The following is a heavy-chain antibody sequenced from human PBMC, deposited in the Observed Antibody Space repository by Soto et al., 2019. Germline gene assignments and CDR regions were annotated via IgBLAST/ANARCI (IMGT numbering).Heavy chain of an antibody. Sequence: LSLTCAVSGYSISSGYYWGWIRQPPGKGLEWIGSIYHSGSTYYNPSLKSRVTISVDTSKNQFSLKLSSVTAADTAVYYCAGNVLRFLEWPKTYFDYWGQGTLVTVSS. D-gene: IGHD3-3*01. V-gene: IGHV4-38-2*01. J-gene: IGHJ4*02. CDR1: GYSISSGYY. CDR3: AGNVLRFLEWPKTYFDY. CDR2: IYHSGST.